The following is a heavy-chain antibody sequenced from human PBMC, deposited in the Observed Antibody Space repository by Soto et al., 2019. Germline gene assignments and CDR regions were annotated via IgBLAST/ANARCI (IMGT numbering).Heavy chain of an antibody. CDR1: GFTFSDYY. Sequence: QVQLVESGGGLVKPGGSLGLSCAASGFTFSDYYMSWIRQAPGKGLEWISHISSSSSDTSYADSVKGLFIISRDNAKNALYLQMNTVRAEDTAVYYCARHHIGYWGQGTLVTVSS. J-gene: IGHJ4*02. CDR2: ISSSSSDT. V-gene: IGHV3-11*05. CDR3: ARHHIGY.